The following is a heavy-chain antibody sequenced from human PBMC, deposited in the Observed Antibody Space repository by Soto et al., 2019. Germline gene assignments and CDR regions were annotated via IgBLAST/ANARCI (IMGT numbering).Heavy chain of an antibody. CDR1: GFTFSSYA. Sequence: PGGSLRLSCAASGFTFSSYAMHWVRQAPGKGLEWVAVISYDGSNKYYADSVKGRFTISRDNSKNTLYLQMNSLRAEDTAVYYCARDLSIAAQFDYWGQGTLVTVSS. CDR3: ARDLSIAAQFDY. J-gene: IGHJ4*02. D-gene: IGHD6-6*01. V-gene: IGHV3-30-3*01. CDR2: ISYDGSNK.